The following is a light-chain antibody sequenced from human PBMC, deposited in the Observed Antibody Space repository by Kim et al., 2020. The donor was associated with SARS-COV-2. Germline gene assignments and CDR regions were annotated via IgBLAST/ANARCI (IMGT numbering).Light chain of an antibody. J-gene: IGKJ4*01. CDR1: QTIGNN. Sequence: EIVMTQSPATLSVSPWERAIFSCRASQTIGNNLAWYQQKPGQAPRLLISGASTRATGIPARFSGSGSGTEFTLTISSLQSEDFAVYYCQQYNDWRGTFGGGTKVDIK. CDR2: GAS. CDR3: QQYNDWRGT. V-gene: IGKV3-15*01.